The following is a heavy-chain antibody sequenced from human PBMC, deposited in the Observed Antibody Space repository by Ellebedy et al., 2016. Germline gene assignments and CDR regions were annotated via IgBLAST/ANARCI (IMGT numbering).Heavy chain of an antibody. D-gene: IGHD2-2*01. J-gene: IGHJ6*02. CDR1: GGSISSSSYY. CDR2: IYYSGST. CDR3: ARHRVVPARAYQYYYGMDV. V-gene: IGHV4-39*01. Sequence: SETLSLTCTVSGGSISSSSYYWGWIRQPPGKGLEWIGSIYYSGSTYYNPSLKSRVTISVDTSKNQFSLKLSSVTAADTAVYYCARHRVVPARAYQYYYGMDVWGQGTTVTVSS.